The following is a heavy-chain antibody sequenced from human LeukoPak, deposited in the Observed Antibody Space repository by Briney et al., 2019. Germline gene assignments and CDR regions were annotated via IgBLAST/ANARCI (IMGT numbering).Heavy chain of an antibody. V-gene: IGHV3-74*01. CDR2: INSDGSST. D-gene: IGHD3-3*01. CDR1: GFNFSSYW. Sequence: GGSLRLXSAASGFNFSSYWMHWVRQAPGKGLVWVSRINSDGSSTSYADSVKGRFTISRDNAKNTLYLQMNSLRAEDTAMYYCAKDGFYDFWSGYPNHWGQGTLVTVSS. J-gene: IGHJ5*02. CDR3: AKDGFYDFWSGYPNH.